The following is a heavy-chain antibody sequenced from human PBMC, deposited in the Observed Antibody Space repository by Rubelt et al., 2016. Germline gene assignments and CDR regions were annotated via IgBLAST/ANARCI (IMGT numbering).Heavy chain of an antibody. Sequence: QVQLVQSGAEVKKPGASVKVSCKVSGYTLTELSMHWVRQAPGKGLEWMGWINAGNGNTKYSQKFQGRATITRETSASTAYMELSSLRSEDTAVYYCARGDIVVVVAASNPLDYWGQGTLVTVSS. CDR3: ARGDIVVVVAASNPLDY. CDR2: INAGNGNT. D-gene: IGHD2-15*01. CDR1: GYTLTELS. V-gene: IGHV1-3*01. J-gene: IGHJ4*02.